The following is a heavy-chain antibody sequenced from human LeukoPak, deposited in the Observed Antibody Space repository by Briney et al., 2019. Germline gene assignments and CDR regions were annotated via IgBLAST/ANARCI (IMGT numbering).Heavy chain of an antibody. D-gene: IGHD3-22*01. V-gene: IGHV3-23*01. CDR3: AKEGDHDSSGYYWDYFDY. CDR1: GFTFSSYA. J-gene: IGHJ4*02. Sequence: PGGSLRLSCAASGFTFSSYAMSWVRQAPGKGLGWVSAISGSGGSTYYADSVKGRFTISRDNSKNTLYLQMNSLRAEDTAVYYCAKEGDHDSSGYYWDYFDYWGQGTLVTVSS. CDR2: ISGSGGST.